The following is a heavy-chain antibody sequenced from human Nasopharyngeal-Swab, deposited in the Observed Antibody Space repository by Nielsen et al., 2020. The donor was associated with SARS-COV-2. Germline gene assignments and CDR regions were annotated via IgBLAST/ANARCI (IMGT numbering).Heavy chain of an antibody. Sequence: GESLKISCAASGFTFSCYNMNWVRQAPGKGLEWVSSISSSSSYIYYADSVKVRFTISRDNAKNSLSLQMNSLRAEDTAVYYCARGCVLTGPSCYYYGMDVWGQGTTVTVSS. CDR2: ISSSSSYI. J-gene: IGHJ6*02. CDR3: ARGCVLTGPSCYYYGMDV. D-gene: IGHD3-9*01. V-gene: IGHV3-21*01. CDR1: GFTFSCYN.